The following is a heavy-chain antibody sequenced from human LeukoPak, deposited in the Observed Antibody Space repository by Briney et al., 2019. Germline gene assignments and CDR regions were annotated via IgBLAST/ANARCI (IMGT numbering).Heavy chain of an antibody. V-gene: IGHV4-38-2*02. CDR2: FYHSGST. CDR1: GYFIRSGFY. D-gene: IGHD6-13*01. J-gene: IGHJ4*02. Sequence: SETLSLTCTVSGYFIRSGFYWGWIRQPPGKGLEWIGSFYHSGSTYYNPSLESRVTISLDTSKNQFSLKLSSVTAADTAVYYCASPLPAAAGTITDYWGQGTLVTVSS. CDR3: ASPLPAAAGTITDY.